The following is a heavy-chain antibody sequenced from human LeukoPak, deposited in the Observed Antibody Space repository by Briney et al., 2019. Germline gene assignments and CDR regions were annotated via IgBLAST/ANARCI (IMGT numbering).Heavy chain of an antibody. CDR2: ISGSGGST. D-gene: IGHD5-18*01. V-gene: IGHV3-23*01. Sequence: GGSLRLSCAASGFTFGSYAMSWVRQAPGKGLEWGSAISGSGGSTYYADSVKGRFTISRDNSKNTLYLQMNSLRAEDTAAYYCAKDGYSYGNGDYMDVWGKGTTVTVSS. CDR1: GFTFGSYA. CDR3: AKDGYSYGNGDYMDV. J-gene: IGHJ6*03.